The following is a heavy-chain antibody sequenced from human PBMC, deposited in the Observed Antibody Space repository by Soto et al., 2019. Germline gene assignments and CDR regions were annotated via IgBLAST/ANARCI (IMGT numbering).Heavy chain of an antibody. J-gene: IGHJ3*01. Sequence: GGSLRLSCAASGFTFSSYEMDWVRQAPGKGLEWVAYVSSRGTTIYYADSVKGRFTISRDNAKNSLYLQMNSLRAEDTAVYYCVKEKSVISSGYDVYALWGQGTMVTVS. CDR1: GFTFSSYE. CDR3: VKEKSVISSGYDVYAL. CDR2: VSSRGTTI. V-gene: IGHV3-48*03. D-gene: IGHD5-12*01.